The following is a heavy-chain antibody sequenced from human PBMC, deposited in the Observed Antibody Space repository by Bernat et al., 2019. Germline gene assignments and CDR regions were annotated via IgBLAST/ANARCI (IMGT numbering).Heavy chain of an antibody. CDR3: ARHRAGVRYYFDY. J-gene: IGHJ4*02. D-gene: IGHD2-21*01. Sequence: QLQLQESGPGLVKPSETLSLTCTVSGGSISSSSYYWGWIRQPPGKGLEWIGSNYYSGSTYYNPSLKSRVTISVDTSKNQFSLKLSSVTAADTAVYYCARHRAGVRYYFDYWGQGTLVTVSS. CDR2: NYYSGST. CDR1: GGSISSSSYY. V-gene: IGHV4-39*01.